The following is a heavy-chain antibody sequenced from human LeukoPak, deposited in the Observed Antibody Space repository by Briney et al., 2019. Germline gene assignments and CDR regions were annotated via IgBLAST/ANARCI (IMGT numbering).Heavy chain of an antibody. Sequence: TGGSLRLSCAASGFTFSSYWMHWVRQAPGKGLVWVSRINGDGTSTSYADSVKGRFTISRDNSKNTLYLQMNSLRAEDTAVYYCAKERSGRSNDYWGQGTLVTVSS. J-gene: IGHJ4*02. CDR1: GFTFSSYW. D-gene: IGHD3-10*01. CDR3: AKERSGRSNDY. CDR2: INGDGTST. V-gene: IGHV3-74*01.